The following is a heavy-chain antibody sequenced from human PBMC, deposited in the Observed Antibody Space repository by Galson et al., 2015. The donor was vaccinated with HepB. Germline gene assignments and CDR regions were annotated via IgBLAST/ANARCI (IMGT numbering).Heavy chain of an antibody. CDR3: ARRQIYGSGLYSMDV. J-gene: IGHJ6*02. V-gene: IGHV5-51*01. CDR1: GSKFSMYW. D-gene: IGHD2-15*01. CDR2: IYPSASET. Sequence: QSGAEVKKPGESLKISCEASGSKFSMYWIGWVRRMPGRGLEWMGTIYPSASETRYSPSFQGQVTISADKSINTAYLQWSSLKASDTAIYYCARRQIYGSGLYSMDVWGQGTTVTVSS.